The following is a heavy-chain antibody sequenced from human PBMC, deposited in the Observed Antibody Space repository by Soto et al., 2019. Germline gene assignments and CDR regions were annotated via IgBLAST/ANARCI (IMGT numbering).Heavy chain of an antibody. CDR2: IYYSGNT. Sequence: SETLSLTCTVSGGSTSSDNYWSWIRQPPGKGLEWIGHIYYSGNTDYNQSLKSRLAISIDTSKNQFSLKLSSVTAADTAVYFCAREGGESSDGLYYFDSWGKGSLVTVSS. CDR1: GGSTSSDNY. V-gene: IGHV4-30-4*01. J-gene: IGHJ4*02. CDR3: AREGGESSDGLYYFDS. D-gene: IGHD3-16*01.